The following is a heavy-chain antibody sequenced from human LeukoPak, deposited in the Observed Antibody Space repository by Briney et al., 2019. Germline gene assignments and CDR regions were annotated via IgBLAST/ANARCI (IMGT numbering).Heavy chain of an antibody. CDR2: INPNSGGT. Sequence: ASVKVSCEASGYTFISYGISWVRQAPGQGLEWMGWINPNSGGTNYAQKFQGRVTMTRDTSISTAYMELSRLRSDDTAVYYCARDSLPSIYYGMDVWGQGTTVTVSS. D-gene: IGHD1-26*01. CDR1: GYTFISYG. CDR3: ARDSLPSIYYGMDV. V-gene: IGHV1-2*02. J-gene: IGHJ6*02.